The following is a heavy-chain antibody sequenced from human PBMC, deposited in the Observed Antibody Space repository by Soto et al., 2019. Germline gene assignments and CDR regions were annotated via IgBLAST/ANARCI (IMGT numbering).Heavy chain of an antibody. V-gene: IGHV4-34*01. J-gene: IGHJ4*02. CDR1: GGSFSGYY. Sequence: SETLSLTCAVYGGSFSGYYWSWIRQPPGKGLEWFGEINHSGSTNSNPSLKSRVTISVDTSKNQFSLKLSTVTAADTAVYYCAGERFYVSSGYYDYWGQGTLVTVSS. CDR3: AGERFYVSSGYYDY. CDR2: INHSGST. D-gene: IGHD3-22*01.